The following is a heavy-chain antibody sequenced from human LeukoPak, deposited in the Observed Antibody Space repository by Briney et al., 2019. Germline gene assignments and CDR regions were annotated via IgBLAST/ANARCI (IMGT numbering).Heavy chain of an antibody. D-gene: IGHD1-26*01. V-gene: IGHV1-18*01. CDR3: ARDVATHPVGDCDF. CDR1: GYTYTRYG. CDR2: ISAYNGNS. J-gene: IGHJ4*02. Sequence: ASVKVSCTTSGYTYTRYGITWVRQATGQGLEWLGWISAYNGNSKYAENLQGRITMTIDTATSTASMELSSLTSDDTAVYYCARDVATHPVGDCDFWGQGTMVTVSS.